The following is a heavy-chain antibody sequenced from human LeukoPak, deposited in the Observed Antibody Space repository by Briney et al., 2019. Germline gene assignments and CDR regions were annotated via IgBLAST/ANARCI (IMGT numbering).Heavy chain of an antibody. D-gene: IGHD3-10*01. V-gene: IGHV3-30*18. CDR2: ISYDGSNK. J-gene: IGHJ6*02. CDR3: AKKTLWFADYYYYGMDV. CDR1: GFTFSSYG. Sequence: GRSLRLSCAASGFTFSSYGMHWVRQAPGKGLEWVAVISYDGSNKYYADSVKGRFTISRDNSKNTLYLQMNSLRAEDTAVYYCAKKTLWFADYYYYGMDVWGQGTTVTVSS.